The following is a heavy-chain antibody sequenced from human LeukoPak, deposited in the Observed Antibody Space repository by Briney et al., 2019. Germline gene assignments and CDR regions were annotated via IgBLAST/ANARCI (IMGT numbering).Heavy chain of an antibody. CDR2: IYYSGST. D-gene: IGHD5-24*01. Sequence: PSETLSLTCTVSGGSISSSSYYWGWIRQPPGKGLEWIGSIYYSGSTYYNPSLKSRVTISVDTSKNQFSLKLSSVAAADTAVYYCARRDDYNLLHPWYLHLWARSPLVTVSS. CDR3: ARRDDYNLLHPWYLHL. V-gene: IGHV4-39*01. CDR1: GGSISSSSYY. J-gene: IGHJ2*01.